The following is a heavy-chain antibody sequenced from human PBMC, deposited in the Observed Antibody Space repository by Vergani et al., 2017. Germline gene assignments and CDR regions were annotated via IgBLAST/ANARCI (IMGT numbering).Heavy chain of an antibody. CDR3: AKDFDGGPMAIFGVVSGWFGP. CDR1: GFSFPGYA. J-gene: IGHJ5*02. CDR2: VSGSSATP. V-gene: IGHV3-23*01. D-gene: IGHD3-3*01. Sequence: EVQLLESGGGLVQPGGSLRLSCEASGFSFPGYAMSWVRQAPGKGLEWVSSVSGSSATPYYADSVKGRFIISRDNSKNTLHLQMNSLRADDTAVYYCAKDFDGGPMAIFGVVSGWFGPWGQGTLVTVSS.